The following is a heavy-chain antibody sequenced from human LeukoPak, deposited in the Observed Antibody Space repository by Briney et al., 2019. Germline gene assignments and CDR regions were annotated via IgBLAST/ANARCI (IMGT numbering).Heavy chain of an antibody. D-gene: IGHD1-26*01. V-gene: IGHV1-69*05. CDR3: ASGTSGSYWDY. Sequence: GASVKVSCKASGGTFSSYAISWVRQAPGQGLEWMGGIIPIFGTANYAQKFQGRVTITTDASTSTAYMELSSLRSEDTAVYYCASGTSGSYWDYWGQGTLVTVSS. CDR1: GGTFSSYA. CDR2: IIPIFGTA. J-gene: IGHJ4*02.